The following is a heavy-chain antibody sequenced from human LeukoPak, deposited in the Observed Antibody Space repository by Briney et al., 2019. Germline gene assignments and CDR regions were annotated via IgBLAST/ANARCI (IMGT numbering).Heavy chain of an antibody. J-gene: IGHJ4*02. CDR3: AKAFGELLWN. CDR2: ITGSGGDT. Sequence: GGSLRLSCAASGFTFSTYVMIWVRQAPGKGLEWVSAITGSGGDTYYADSVKGRFTISRDNSKNTLYLQMNSLRAEDTAVYYCAKAFGELLWNWGQGTLVTVSS. CDR1: GFTFSTYV. V-gene: IGHV3-23*01. D-gene: IGHD3-10*01.